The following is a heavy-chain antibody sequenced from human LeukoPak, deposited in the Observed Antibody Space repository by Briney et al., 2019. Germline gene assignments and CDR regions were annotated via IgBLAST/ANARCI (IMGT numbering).Heavy chain of an antibody. CDR3: ARLYKPAAADY. D-gene: IGHD2-2*01. Sequence: PSETLSLTCTVSGGSISSSSYYWGWIRQPPGKGLEWIGSIYYSGSTYYNPSLKSRVTISVDTSKNQFSLKLSSVTAADTVVYYCARLYKPAAADYWGQGTLVTVSS. CDR1: GGSISSSSYY. CDR2: IYYSGST. J-gene: IGHJ4*02. V-gene: IGHV4-39*01.